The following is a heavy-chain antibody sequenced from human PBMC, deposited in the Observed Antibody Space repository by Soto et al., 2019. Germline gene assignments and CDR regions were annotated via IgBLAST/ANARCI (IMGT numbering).Heavy chain of an antibody. Sequence: PGGSLRLSCEASGFIFTSFWMHWVRQVPGKGLVWVSRIDTSGSSTSYADSVKGRFTISRDNAKNTVSLQMNSLRAEDTGVYYCAKDSWYFDLWSQGSLVTVSS. CDR1: GFIFTSFW. D-gene: IGHD6-13*01. CDR3: AKDSWYFDL. J-gene: IGHJ4*02. CDR2: IDTSGSST. V-gene: IGHV3-74*01.